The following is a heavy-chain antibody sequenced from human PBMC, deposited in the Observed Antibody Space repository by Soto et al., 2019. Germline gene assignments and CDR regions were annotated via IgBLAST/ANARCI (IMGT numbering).Heavy chain of an antibody. CDR3: ARALPDYYGSGTENYYYGMDV. Sequence: GGSLRLSCAASGFTFSSYGMHWVRQAPGKGLEWVAVIWYDGSNKYYADSVKGRFTISRGNSKNTLYLQMNSLRAEDTAVYYCARALPDYYGSGTENYYYGMDVWGQGTTVTVSS. CDR2: IWYDGSNK. D-gene: IGHD3-10*01. J-gene: IGHJ6*02. V-gene: IGHV3-33*01. CDR1: GFTFSSYG.